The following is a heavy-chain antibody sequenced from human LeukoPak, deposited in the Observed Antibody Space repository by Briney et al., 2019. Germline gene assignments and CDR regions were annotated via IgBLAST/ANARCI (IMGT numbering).Heavy chain of an antibody. Sequence: GESLRLSCAASGFTFSDYVMIWVRQAPGKGLEWVSGITASGDRTFYGDSVRGRFTISRDNAKNSLYLQMNSLRAEDTAVYYCAELGITMIGGVWGKGTTVTISS. CDR1: GFTFSDYV. CDR2: ITASGDRT. V-gene: IGHV3-23*01. J-gene: IGHJ6*04. CDR3: AELGITMIGGV. D-gene: IGHD3-10*02.